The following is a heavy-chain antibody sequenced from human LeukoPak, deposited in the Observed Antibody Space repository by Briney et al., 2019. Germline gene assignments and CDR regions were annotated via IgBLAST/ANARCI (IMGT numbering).Heavy chain of an antibody. D-gene: IGHD3-22*01. V-gene: IGHV3-53*01. Sequence: PGGSLRLSCAASGFTVSSNYMTWVRQAPGKGLEWVSVIYSNNTTFYADSVKGRFTISRDKSKNTLYLQMNSLRAEDTAVYYCAKGITVMMVAPCYWGQGTLVTVSS. CDR1: GFTVSSNY. CDR3: AKGITVMMVAPCY. CDR2: IYSNNTT. J-gene: IGHJ4*02.